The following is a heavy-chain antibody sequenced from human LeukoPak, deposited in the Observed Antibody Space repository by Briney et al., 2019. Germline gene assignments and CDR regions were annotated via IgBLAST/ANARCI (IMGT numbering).Heavy chain of an antibody. CDR1: GFTFSSYG. CDR2: ISYDGSNK. J-gene: IGHJ4*02. CDR3: AKGGNYYGSGSYVDY. Sequence: GGSLRLSCAASGFTFSSYGMHWVRQAPGKGLEWGAVISYDGSNKYYGDSVKGRFTISRDNSKNTLYLQMNILRAEDTAVYYCAKGGNYYGSGSYVDYWGQGTLVTVSS. V-gene: IGHV3-30*18. D-gene: IGHD3-10*01.